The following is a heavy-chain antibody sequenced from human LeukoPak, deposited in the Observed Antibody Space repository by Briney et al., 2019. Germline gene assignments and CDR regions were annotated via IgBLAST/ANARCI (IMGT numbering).Heavy chain of an antibody. CDR1: GFAFSSYA. CDR2: ISYDGSNG. V-gene: IGHV3-30*14. Sequence: GGSLRLSCAASGFAFSSYAMHWVRQAPGKGLEWVAVISYDGSNGFYADSVKGRFTISRDNSKNTLYLQMSSLRGEDTAVYYCARDREGGYDYWGQGTLVTVSS. CDR3: ARDREGGYDY. J-gene: IGHJ4*02. D-gene: IGHD5-12*01.